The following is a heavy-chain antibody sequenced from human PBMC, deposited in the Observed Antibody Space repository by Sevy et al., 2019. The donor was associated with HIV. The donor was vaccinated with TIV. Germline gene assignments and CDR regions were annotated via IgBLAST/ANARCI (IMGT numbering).Heavy chain of an antibody. CDR1: GFTFSSYW. Sequence: GGSLRLSCAASGFTFSSYWMSWVRQAPGKGLEWVANIKQDGSEKYYVDSVKGRFTISRDNAKNSLYLQMNSLRAEDTAVYYCAREAHYYDSSGYYRNAFDIWGQGTMVTVSS. CDR3: AREAHYYDSSGYYRNAFDI. J-gene: IGHJ3*02. V-gene: IGHV3-7*01. D-gene: IGHD3-22*01. CDR2: IKQDGSEK.